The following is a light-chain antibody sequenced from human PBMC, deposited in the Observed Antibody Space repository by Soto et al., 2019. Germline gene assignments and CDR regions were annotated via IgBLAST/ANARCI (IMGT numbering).Light chain of an antibody. CDR1: DSDVGGYNY. CDR2: EVI. CDR3: NSYTSSSTLV. V-gene: IGLV2-14*03. Sequence: QSALTQPASVSGSPGQSITISCTGTDSDVGGYNYVSWYQQHPGKAPKLMIYEVINRPSGVSNRFSGSKSANTASLTISGLQAEDEADYYCNSYTSSSTLVFGGGTQLTVL. J-gene: IGLJ3*02.